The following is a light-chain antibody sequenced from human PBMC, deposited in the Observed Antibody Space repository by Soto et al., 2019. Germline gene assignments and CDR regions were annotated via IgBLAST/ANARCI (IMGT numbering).Light chain of an antibody. V-gene: IGKV1-33*01. Sequence: DIQITQSPSSLSASVGDRVTITCRASQSISSYLNWYQQKPGKAPKLLIYDASNLETGVPSRFSGSGSAADFTFTISGLQPEDIATYYCQQYANLPYTFGQGTRLEIK. CDR2: DAS. CDR1: QSISSY. J-gene: IGKJ5*01. CDR3: QQYANLPYT.